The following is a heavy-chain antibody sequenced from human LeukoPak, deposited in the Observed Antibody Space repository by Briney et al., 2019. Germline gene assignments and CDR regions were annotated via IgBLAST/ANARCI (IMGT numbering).Heavy chain of an antibody. CDR1: GYTFTSSD. D-gene: IGHD6-13*01. Sequence: ASVKVSCKASGYTFTSSDLNWVRQAAGQGLEWMGWINPNSGRTGYAQKFQGRVTMTAKTSISTAYMELSSLTFDDTAVYYCARGRAGLAAAGTYDYWGQGTLITVSS. J-gene: IGHJ4*02. V-gene: IGHV1-8*01. CDR2: INPNSGRT. CDR3: ARGRAGLAAAGTYDY.